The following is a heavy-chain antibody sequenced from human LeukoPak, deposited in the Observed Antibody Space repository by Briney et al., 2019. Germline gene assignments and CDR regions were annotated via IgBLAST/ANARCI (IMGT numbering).Heavy chain of an antibody. CDR2: INHSGST. CDR1: GGSFSGYY. D-gene: IGHD5-12*01. CDR3: ARDGYSGNDGL. J-gene: IGHJ4*02. Sequence: PSETLSLTCAVYGGSFSGYYWSWIRQPPGKGLEWIGEINHSGSTNYNPSLKSRVTISVDTSKNQFSLKPSSVTAADTAVYYCARDGYSGNDGLWGQGTLVTVSS. V-gene: IGHV4-34*01.